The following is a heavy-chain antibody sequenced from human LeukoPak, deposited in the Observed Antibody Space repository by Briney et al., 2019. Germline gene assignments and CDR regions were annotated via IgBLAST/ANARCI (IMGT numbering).Heavy chain of an antibody. CDR2: ISYDGSNK. CDR3: ARDLDIVATIVFDY. V-gene: IGHV3-30*04. D-gene: IGHD5-12*01. CDR1: GLTFSSYA. J-gene: IGHJ4*02. Sequence: GRSLRLSCAASGLTFSSYAMHWVRQAPGKGLEWVAVISYDGSNKYYADSVKGRFTISRDNSKNTLYLQMNSLRAEDTAVYYCARDLDIVATIVFDYWGQGTLVTVSS.